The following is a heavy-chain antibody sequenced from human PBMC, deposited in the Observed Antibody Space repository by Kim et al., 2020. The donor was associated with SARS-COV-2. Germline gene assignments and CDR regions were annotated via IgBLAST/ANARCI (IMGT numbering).Heavy chain of an antibody. Sequence: RRRRVTISVDPSKNQFSLKLSSVTAADTAVYYCAREIVVVPAAQHYYFDYWGQGTLVTVSS. D-gene: IGHD2-2*01. CDR3: AREIVVVPAAQHYYFDY. J-gene: IGHJ4*02. V-gene: IGHV4-31*02.